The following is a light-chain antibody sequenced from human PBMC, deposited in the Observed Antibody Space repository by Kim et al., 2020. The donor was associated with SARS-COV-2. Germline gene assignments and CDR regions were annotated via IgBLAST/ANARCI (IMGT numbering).Light chain of an antibody. CDR1: QDINNY. Sequence: DIQMTQSPSSLSASVGDRVTITCQASQDINNYLNWYQQKPGKAPKLLIYDASNLETGVPSRFSGSGSGTNFTFTISSLQPEDIAIYYCQQYDNLPLTFGAGTKVDIK. V-gene: IGKV1-33*01. CDR3: QQYDNLPLT. CDR2: DAS. J-gene: IGKJ4*01.